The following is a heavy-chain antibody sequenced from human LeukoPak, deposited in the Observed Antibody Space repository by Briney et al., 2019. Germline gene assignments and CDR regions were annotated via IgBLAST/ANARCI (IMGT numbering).Heavy chain of an antibody. J-gene: IGHJ4*02. D-gene: IGHD2-2*01. Sequence: SETLSLTCTVSGGSISSYYWSWIRQPPGKGLEWIGYIYNSGSTNYNPSLKSRVTISVDTSKNQFSLKLSSVTAADTAVYYCARGAAYAYFDYWGQGTLVTVSS. CDR2: IYNSGST. CDR3: ARGAAYAYFDY. CDR1: GGSISSYY. V-gene: IGHV4-59*01.